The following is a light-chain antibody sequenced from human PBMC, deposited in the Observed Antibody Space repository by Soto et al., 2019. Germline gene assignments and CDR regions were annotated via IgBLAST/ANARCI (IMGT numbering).Light chain of an antibody. CDR1: SSDVGSHNL. J-gene: IGLJ1*01. V-gene: IGLV2-14*02. Sequence: QSALTQPASVSGSPGQSITISCTGTSSDVGSHNLVSWYQQYPGKAPKLIIFEASKRPSGVSNRFSGSKSGSTASLTISGLQAEDEADYYCSSYTDSSNYVFGTGTKLTVL. CDR2: EAS. CDR3: SSYTDSSNYV.